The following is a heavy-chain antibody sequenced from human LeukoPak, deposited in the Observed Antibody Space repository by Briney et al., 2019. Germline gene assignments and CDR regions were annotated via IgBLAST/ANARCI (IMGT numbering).Heavy chain of an antibody. D-gene: IGHD3-10*01. V-gene: IGHV3-7*01. CDR1: GFTFSSYW. Sequence: GRSLRLSCAASGFTFSSYWMSWVRQAPGKGLEWVANIKQDGSEKYYVDSVKGRFTISRDNAKNSLYLQMNSLRAEDTAVYYCARDQSPGYYGSDAFDIWGQGTMVTVSS. CDR3: ARDQSPGYYGSDAFDI. CDR2: IKQDGSEK. J-gene: IGHJ3*02.